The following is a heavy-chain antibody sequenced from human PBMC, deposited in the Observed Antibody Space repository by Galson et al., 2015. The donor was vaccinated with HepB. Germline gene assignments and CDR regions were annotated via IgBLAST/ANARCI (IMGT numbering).Heavy chain of an antibody. CDR3: ARDLRASSSWYSLRYFDL. CDR2: INTNTGNP. J-gene: IGHJ2*01. D-gene: IGHD6-13*01. Sequence: SVKVSCKASGYTFTSYAMNWVRQAPGQGLEWMGWINTNTGNPTYAQGFTGRFVFSLDTSVSTAYLQISSLKAEDTAVYYCARDLRASSSWYSLRYFDLWGRGTLVTVSS. V-gene: IGHV7-4-1*02. CDR1: GYTFTSYA.